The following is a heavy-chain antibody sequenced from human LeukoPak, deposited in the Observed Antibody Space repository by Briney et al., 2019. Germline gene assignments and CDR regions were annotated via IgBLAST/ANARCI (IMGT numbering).Heavy chain of an antibody. CDR3: ARGGAAAYYDY. D-gene: IGHD6-13*01. V-gene: IGHV1-69*05. Sequence: GASVKVSCKASGGTFSSYAISWVRQAPGQGLEWMGGIIPIFGTANYAQKFQGRVTMTRDTSTSTVYMELSSLRSEDTAVYYCARGGAAAYYDYWGQGTLVTVSS. CDR1: GGTFSSYA. J-gene: IGHJ4*02. CDR2: IIPIFGTA.